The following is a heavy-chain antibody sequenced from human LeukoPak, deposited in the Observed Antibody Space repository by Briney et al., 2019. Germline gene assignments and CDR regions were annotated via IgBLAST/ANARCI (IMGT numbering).Heavy chain of an antibody. D-gene: IGHD2-21*02. J-gene: IGHJ4*02. CDR3: ATVVDESDIDN. Sequence: SETLSLTCTVSGGSMSSDYYCWIRQSPGMGLEWIGYYKYDGNTGYNPSLKSRATISMDRSKNQFSLKVNFVTAADTAVYYCATVVDESDIDNWGQGTLVTVSS. V-gene: IGHV4-59*01. CDR1: GGSMSSDY. CDR2: YKYDGNT.